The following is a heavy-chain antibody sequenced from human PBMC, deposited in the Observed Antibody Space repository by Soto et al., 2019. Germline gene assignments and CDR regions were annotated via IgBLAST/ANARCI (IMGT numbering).Heavy chain of an antibody. J-gene: IGHJ6*02. CDR2: IGYAGSNK. CDR3: ACDGQGLAPYALDV. D-gene: IGHD6-19*01. V-gene: IGHV3-33*01. Sequence: QVQLVESGGGVAQPGRSLRLSCTVSGFTFSGHAMHWVRQAPGKGLEWVTQIGYAGSNKYYAESVKGRCTISRDNSNNTLYLQMNSLRVEDTAVYYCACDGQGLAPYALDVWGQGTSVTVSS. CDR1: GFTFSGHA.